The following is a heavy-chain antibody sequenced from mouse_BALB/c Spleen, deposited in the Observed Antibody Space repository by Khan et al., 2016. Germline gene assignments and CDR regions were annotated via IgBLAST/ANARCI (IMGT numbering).Heavy chain of an antibody. CDR2: IWRGGST. D-gene: IGHD2-13*01. V-gene: IGHV2-5*01. J-gene: IGHJ4*01. CDR1: GFSLTTYG. Sequence: QVQLKESGPGLVQPSQSLTITCTVSGFSLTTYGVHWVRQSPGKGLEWLGVIWRGGSTDYNAAFMSRLSITKDNSTSRVFFKMNSLRTEDTAIYCCVKNLGDGDHFYAMDYWAQGTSVTVSS. CDR3: VKNLGDGDHFYAMDY.